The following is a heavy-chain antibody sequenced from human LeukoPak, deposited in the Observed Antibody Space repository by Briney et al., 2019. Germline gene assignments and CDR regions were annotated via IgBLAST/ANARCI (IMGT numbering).Heavy chain of an antibody. V-gene: IGHV4-4*07. CDR1: GGSISSYY. CDR3: ARSCSSTSCYLPQDAFDI. D-gene: IGHD2-2*01. J-gene: IGHJ3*02. Sequence: SETLSLTCTVSGGSISSYYWSWIRQPAGKGLEWIGRIYTSWSTNYNPSLKSRVTMSVDTSKNQFSLKLSSVTAADTAVYYCARSCSSTSCYLPQDAFDIWGQGTMVTVSS. CDR2: IYTSWST.